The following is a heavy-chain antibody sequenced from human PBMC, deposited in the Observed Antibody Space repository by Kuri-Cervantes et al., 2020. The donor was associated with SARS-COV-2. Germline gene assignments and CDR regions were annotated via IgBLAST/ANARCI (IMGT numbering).Heavy chain of an antibody. D-gene: IGHD2-15*01. CDR2: INSSSSYI. Sequence: GESLKISCAASGFTFSSYSMNWVRQAPGKGLEWVSSINSSSSYIYYADSVKGRFTISRDSAKNSLYLQMNSLRAEDTAVYYCARDPPSPYCSGGGCGSDIWGQGTTVTVSS. CDR3: ARDPPSPYCSGGGCGSDI. J-gene: IGHJ6*02. V-gene: IGHV3-21*01. CDR1: GFTFSSYS.